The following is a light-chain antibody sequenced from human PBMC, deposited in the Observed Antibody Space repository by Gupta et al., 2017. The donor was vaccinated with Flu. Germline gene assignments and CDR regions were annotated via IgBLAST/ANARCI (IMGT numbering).Light chain of an antibody. V-gene: IGLV2-14*01. CDR3: SSFTTTSTWV. CDR1: SLDIGNYDY. Sequence: QSALTQPASVSGSPGQSISLSCTGTSLDIGNYDYVSWYQQHPGKAPKLMIYEVTNRPSGVSDRFSGSKFGNTASLTISGLQDDDEAHYYCSSFTTTSTWVFGGGTKLTVL. CDR2: EVT. J-gene: IGLJ3*02.